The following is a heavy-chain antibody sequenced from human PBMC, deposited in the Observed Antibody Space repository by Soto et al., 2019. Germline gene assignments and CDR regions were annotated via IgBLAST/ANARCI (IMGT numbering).Heavy chain of an antibody. CDR2: LSLDGTKK. J-gene: IGHJ1*01. CDR1: GFTFSRST. D-gene: IGHD6-19*01. CDR3: AIDTSGLEYFQH. Sequence: QVQLVESGGGVVQPGRSLRLSCVVSGFTFSRSTMHWVRQTPGKGLEWVAGLSLDGTKKYYADSVKGRSTISRDNSKNTLYLEINSLRAEDTAVYYCAIDTSGLEYFQHWGQGTLVTVSS. V-gene: IGHV3-30-3*01.